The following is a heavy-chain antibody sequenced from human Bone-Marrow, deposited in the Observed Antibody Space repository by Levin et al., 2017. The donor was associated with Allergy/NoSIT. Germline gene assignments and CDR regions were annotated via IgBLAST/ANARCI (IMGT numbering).Heavy chain of an antibody. J-gene: IGHJ4*02. CDR1: GFTFSSYW. V-gene: IGHV3-7*04. CDR2: IKQDGSEK. CDR3: ARDNGDYPPWLFDY. D-gene: IGHD4-17*01. Sequence: GGSLRLSCAASGFTFSSYWMSWVRQAPGKGLEWVANIKQDGSEKYYVDSVKGRFTISRDNAKNSLYLQMNSLRAEDTAVYYCARDNGDYPPWLFDYWGQGTLVTVSS.